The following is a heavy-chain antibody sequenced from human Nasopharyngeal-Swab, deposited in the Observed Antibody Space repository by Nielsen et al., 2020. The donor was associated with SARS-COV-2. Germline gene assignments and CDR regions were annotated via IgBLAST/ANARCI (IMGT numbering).Heavy chain of an antibody. CDR1: GFTFSDYY. J-gene: IGHJ6*02. D-gene: IGHD3-10*01. CDR3: AREKGYQVLLDYYYHGLDV. V-gene: IGHV3-11*01. Sequence: LSLTCAASGFTFSDYYMAWICQVPGKGLEWVSYISGSGTSTDSADSVKGRFSISRDNANNLLYLQMHSLRGEDTAVYYCAREKGYQVLLDYYYHGLDVWGHGTAVIVSS. CDR2: ISGSGTST.